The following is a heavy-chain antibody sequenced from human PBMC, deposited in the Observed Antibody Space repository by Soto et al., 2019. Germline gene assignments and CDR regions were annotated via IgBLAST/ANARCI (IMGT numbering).Heavy chain of an antibody. Sequence: SGPTLVNPTQTLTLTCTFSGFSLSTSGVGVGWIRQPPGKALEWLALIYWDDDKRYSPSLKSRLTITKDTSKNQVVLTMTNMEPVDTATYYCAGQGKLYSGYDDYYYYYYMDVWGKGTTVTVSS. CDR2: IYWDDDK. V-gene: IGHV2-5*02. CDR1: GFSLSTSGVG. CDR3: AGQGKLYSGYDDYYYYYYMDV. D-gene: IGHD5-12*01. J-gene: IGHJ6*03.